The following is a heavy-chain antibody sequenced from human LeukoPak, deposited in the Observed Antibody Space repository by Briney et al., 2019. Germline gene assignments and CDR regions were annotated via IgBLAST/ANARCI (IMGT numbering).Heavy chain of an antibody. CDR2: IKSEIDGGTT. D-gene: IGHD5-12*01. V-gene: IGHV3-15*01. Sequence: NPGGSLRLSCAASGFTFSNVWMSWVRQVPGKGLEWVGRIKSEIDGGTTDYAAPVQGRFTISRDDSQATLYLEMNSLKTEDTAVYYCTTGGSVIVAGTRAFDIWGQGTMVTVSS. J-gene: IGHJ3*02. CDR1: GFTFSNVW. CDR3: TTGGSVIVAGTRAFDI.